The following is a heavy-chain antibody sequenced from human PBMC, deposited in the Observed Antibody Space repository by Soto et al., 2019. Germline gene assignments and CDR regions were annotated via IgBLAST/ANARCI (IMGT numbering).Heavy chain of an antibody. Sequence: QITLKESGPTLVKPTQTLTLTCTFSGFSLSTSGVGVGWIRQPPGKALEWLTFIYWDDDKRNSPFLKSRLTNIDDTYKNQVVLTMTNMDPVDTATYCCAHRVVAVITYYFDSWGQGTLVTVSS. CDR2: IYWDDDK. CDR3: AHRVVAVITYYFDS. V-gene: IGHV2-5*02. D-gene: IGHD2-15*01. CDR1: GFSLSTSGVG. J-gene: IGHJ4*02.